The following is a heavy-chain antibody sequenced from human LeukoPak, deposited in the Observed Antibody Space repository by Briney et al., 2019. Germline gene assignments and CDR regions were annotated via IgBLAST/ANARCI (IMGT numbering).Heavy chain of an antibody. V-gene: IGHV3-7*01. CDR3: ARDKEQWLVKVDY. D-gene: IGHD6-19*01. Sequence: GGSLRLSCAASGFTLSSYWMSWVRQAPGKGLEWVANIKQDGSEKYYVDSVKGRFTVSRDNSKNTLYLQMNSLRAEDTAVYYCARDKEQWLVKVDYWGQGTLVTVSS. J-gene: IGHJ4*02. CDR1: GFTLSSYW. CDR2: IKQDGSEK.